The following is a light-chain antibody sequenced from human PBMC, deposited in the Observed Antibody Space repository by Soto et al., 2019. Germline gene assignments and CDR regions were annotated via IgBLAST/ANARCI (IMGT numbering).Light chain of an antibody. CDR2: GAS. CDR3: QQFGNSPGFT. Sequence: EIVLTQSPGTLSLSPGERATLSCRASQSINSRYLAWYQQKPGQAPRLLIYGASSRATGIPVRFSGSGSGTDFALTISRREPQDFAVYYCQQFGNSPGFTFGPGTKVDIK. J-gene: IGKJ3*01. V-gene: IGKV3-20*01. CDR1: QSINSRY.